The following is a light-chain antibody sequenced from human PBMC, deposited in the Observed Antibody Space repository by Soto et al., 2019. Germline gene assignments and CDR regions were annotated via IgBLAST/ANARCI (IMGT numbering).Light chain of an antibody. J-gene: IGKJ4*01. V-gene: IGKV3-15*01. Sequence: ERVMTQSPASLSVSPGQRVSLSCRASQSVASSLAWYQQKPGQPPRLLIYDASIRATGLPARFSGSGSGTEFTLTVSSLQSEDFAVYYCQQYYDWPLTFGGGTKVEI. CDR1: QSVASS. CDR3: QQYYDWPLT. CDR2: DAS.